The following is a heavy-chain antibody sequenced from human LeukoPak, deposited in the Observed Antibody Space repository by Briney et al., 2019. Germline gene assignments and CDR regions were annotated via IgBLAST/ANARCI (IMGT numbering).Heavy chain of an antibody. J-gene: IGHJ4*02. D-gene: IGHD3-22*01. V-gene: IGHV3-30*02. CDR2: IWYDGSNK. CDR1: GFTFSSYN. CDR3: AKDSYDRSGYYYYYFAC. Sequence: PGGSLRLSCAASGFTFSSYNMHWVRQAPGKGLQWVAVIWYDGSNKYYADSVKGRFTISRDNSKNTLYLQMNSLRAGDTAVYYCAKDSYDRSGYYYYYFACWGQGTQVTVSS.